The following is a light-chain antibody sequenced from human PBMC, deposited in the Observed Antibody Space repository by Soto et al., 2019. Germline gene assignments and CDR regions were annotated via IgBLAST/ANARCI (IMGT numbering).Light chain of an antibody. CDR3: KQYQSFWT. Sequence: DIQMTQSPSTLSASVGDRVTITCRASQSSSYWLAWYQQKPGKAPKLLIYKASNLESGVPSRFSGSGSGTEFTLTISSLQPDDFATYYCKQYQSFWTFGQGTKVEIK. V-gene: IGKV1-5*03. CDR2: KAS. J-gene: IGKJ1*01. CDR1: QSSSYW.